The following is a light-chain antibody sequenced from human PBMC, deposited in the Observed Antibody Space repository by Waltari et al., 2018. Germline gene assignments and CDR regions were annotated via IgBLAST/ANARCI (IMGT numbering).Light chain of an antibody. CDR1: SSDVGLYTI. CDR2: EVT. Sequence: QSALTQAASVSGSPGQSITISCTGTSSDVGLYTIASWYQQHPGKAPKLIISEVTKRPSGVSNRFSGSKSGNTASLTISGLQAEDEADYFCSSYGSINTWLFGGGTKLTVL. J-gene: IGLJ3*02. CDR3: SSYGSINTWL. V-gene: IGLV2-23*02.